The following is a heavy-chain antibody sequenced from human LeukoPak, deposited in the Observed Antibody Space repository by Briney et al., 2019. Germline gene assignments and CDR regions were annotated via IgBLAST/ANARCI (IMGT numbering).Heavy chain of an antibody. CDR1: GFTFSTYD. D-gene: IGHD2-2*01. Sequence: PGRSLRLSCAASGFTFSTYDMHWVRQAPGKGLEWVSYISYDESNIYYADSVKGRFTISRDNSKNTLYLQMNSLRGDDTAVYYCARGTDFTSSYYYNYPMDVWGKGTTVTVSS. V-gene: IGHV3-30*04. J-gene: IGHJ6*03. CDR3: ARGTDFTSSYYYNYPMDV. CDR2: ISYDESNI.